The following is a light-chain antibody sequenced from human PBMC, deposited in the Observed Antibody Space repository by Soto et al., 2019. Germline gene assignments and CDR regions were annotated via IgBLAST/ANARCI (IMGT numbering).Light chain of an antibody. J-gene: IGKJ1*01. Sequence: DFQMSQSPSTLSASVGDRVTITCRASQSISVWLAWYQQKPGKAPKLLIYDASNLESGVPSRFSGSGSGTEFTLNISSLQPDDSATYYCQQYNSYSGGAFGQGTKVDIK. CDR3: QQYNSYSGGA. V-gene: IGKV1-5*01. CDR2: DAS. CDR1: QSISVW.